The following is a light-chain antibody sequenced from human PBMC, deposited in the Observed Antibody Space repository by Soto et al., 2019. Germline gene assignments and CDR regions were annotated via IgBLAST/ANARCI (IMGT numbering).Light chain of an antibody. CDR1: QSISSY. Sequence: DIQMTQSPSSLSASVGDRVTITCRASQSISSYLNWFQQKPGKAPKLLIYAASSLQSGVPPRFSGGGSGTDFSLTISSLHPDDFATYYFQQSYSAPPTFGGGTNVELK. V-gene: IGKV1-39*01. CDR3: QQSYSAPPT. J-gene: IGKJ4*01. CDR2: AAS.